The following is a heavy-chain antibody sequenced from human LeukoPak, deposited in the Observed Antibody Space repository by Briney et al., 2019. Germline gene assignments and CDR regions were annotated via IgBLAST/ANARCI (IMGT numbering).Heavy chain of an antibody. CDR3: ARALGYCSSTSCSLRAFDI. CDR2: IYTSGST. V-gene: IGHV4-4*07. D-gene: IGHD2-2*01. Sequence: SETLSLTCTVSGGSISSYYWSWIRQPAGKGLEWIGRIYTSGSTNYNPSLKSRVTISVDTSKNQFSLKLSSVTAADTAVYYCARALGYCSSTSCSLRAFDIWGQGTMVTVSS. CDR1: GGSISSYY. J-gene: IGHJ3*02.